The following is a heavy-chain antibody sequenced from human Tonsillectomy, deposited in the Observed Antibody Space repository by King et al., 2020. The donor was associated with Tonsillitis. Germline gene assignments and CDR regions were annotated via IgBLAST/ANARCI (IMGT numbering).Heavy chain of an antibody. CDR2: IYHTGRT. J-gene: IGHJ4*02. CDR3: ARGVFGSGIFRENTVFDC. Sequence: QLQESGPGLVKPSETLSLTCGVSGYSISSGYYWGWIRQPPGKGLEWIGNIYHTGRTNYNPSLKSRVTLLVDTSKNQFSLKLSPVTAADTAVYYCARGVFGSGIFRENTVFDCWGQGTLVTVSS. V-gene: IGHV4-38-2*01. CDR1: GYSISSGYY. D-gene: IGHD3-10*01.